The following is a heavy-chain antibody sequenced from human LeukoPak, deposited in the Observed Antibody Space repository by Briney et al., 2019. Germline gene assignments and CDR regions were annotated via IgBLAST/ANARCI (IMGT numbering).Heavy chain of an antibody. J-gene: IGHJ5*02. CDR2: IRIDGTNK. Sequence: GGSLRLSCGASGFTFSDYGMHWVRQAPGKGLEWVAFIRIDGTNKNYADSVKGRFTISRDNSRNTLFLQMNSLRAEDTAVYYCARSAYSSSWGQGTLVTVSS. D-gene: IGHD6-6*01. V-gene: IGHV3-30*02. CDR3: ARSAYSSS. CDR1: GFTFSDYG.